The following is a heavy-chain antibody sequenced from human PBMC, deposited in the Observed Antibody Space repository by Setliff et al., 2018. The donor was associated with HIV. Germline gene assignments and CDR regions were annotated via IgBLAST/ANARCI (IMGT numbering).Heavy chain of an antibody. CDR2: IIPMFGTA. D-gene: IGHD2-15*01. J-gene: IGHJ4*02. V-gene: IGHV1-69*13. CDR3: ALGYCSVGSCYSVDFDY. Sequence: SVKVSCKASGYTFISYGYSWVRQAPGQGLEWMGGIIPMFGTANYAQKFHGRVTITADESTNTAYMELSSLGSEDTAVYHCALGYCSVGSCYSVDFDYWGQGTLVTVSS. CDR1: GYTFISYG.